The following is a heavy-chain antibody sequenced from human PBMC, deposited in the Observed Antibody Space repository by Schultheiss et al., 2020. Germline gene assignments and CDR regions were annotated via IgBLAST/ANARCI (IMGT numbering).Heavy chain of an antibody. J-gene: IGHJ6*03. CDR2: INGSGFT. V-gene: IGHV4-34*01. D-gene: IGHD2-2*02. Sequence: GSLRLSCAASGFTFGEYAMSWVRQAPGKGLEWIGDINGSGFTNYYPSLKSRVTITVDTSKNQFSLKLSSVIAADMAVYYCARSYSCSSTSCYNYYYYYMDVWGQGTTVTV. CDR1: GFTFGEYA. CDR3: ARSYSCSSTSCYNYYYYYMDV.